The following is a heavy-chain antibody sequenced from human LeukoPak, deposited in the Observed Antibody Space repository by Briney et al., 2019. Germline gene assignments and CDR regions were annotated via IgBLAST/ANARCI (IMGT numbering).Heavy chain of an antibody. J-gene: IGHJ4*02. CDR1: GYTFTSYG. CDR2: ISAYNGNT. D-gene: IGHD4-23*01. Sequence: ASVKVSCKASGYTFTSYGISWVRQAPGQGLEWMGWISAYNGNTKYAQKLQGRVTMTTDTSTSTAYMELRSLRSDDTAVYFCARDPRTVVTSEALDYWGQGTLVIVSS. V-gene: IGHV1-18*01. CDR3: ARDPRTVVTSEALDY.